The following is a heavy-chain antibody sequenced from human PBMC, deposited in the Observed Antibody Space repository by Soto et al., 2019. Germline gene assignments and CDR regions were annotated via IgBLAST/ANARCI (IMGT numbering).Heavy chain of an antibody. CDR2: IWYDGSNK. Sequence: QVQLVESGGGVVQPGRSLRLSCAASGFTFSNYVMHWVRQAPGKGLEWVAVIWYDGSNKYSTESVRGRFTISRDNSKNMLYLQMNGLRAEDTAVYYCASDSAVVTASYYYYAMDVWGLGTTVTVSS. V-gene: IGHV3-33*01. CDR3: ASDSAVVTASYYYYAMDV. D-gene: IGHD2-21*02. CDR1: GFTFSNYV. J-gene: IGHJ6*02.